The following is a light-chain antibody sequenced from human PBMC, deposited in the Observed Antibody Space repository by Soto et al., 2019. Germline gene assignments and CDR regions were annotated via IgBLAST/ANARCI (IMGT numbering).Light chain of an antibody. V-gene: IGKV3-20*01. CDR2: DVS. CDR3: QQYGSTPLT. Sequence: EIVLTQSPGPLSSSPGDRATLSCRASQSVRNNYLAWYQQKPGQPPRFLIYDVSTRAAGIPDRFSGSGSGTDFTLTISRLEPEDFAVYYCQQYGSTPLTFGGGTKVEIE. J-gene: IGKJ4*01. CDR1: QSVRNNY.